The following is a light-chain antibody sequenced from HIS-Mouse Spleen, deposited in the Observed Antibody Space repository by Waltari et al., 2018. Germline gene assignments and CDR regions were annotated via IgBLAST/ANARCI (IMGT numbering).Light chain of an antibody. CDR1: QSVLYSSNNKNY. CDR3: QQYYSTPFT. V-gene: IGKV4-1*01. CDR2: WAS. J-gene: IGKJ3*01. Sequence: DIVMTQSPDSLAVSLGERATINCKSSQSVLYSSNNKNYLAWYQQKPGQPPKLLIYWASTPASGVPDRFSGSGSVTDFTLTISSLQAEDVAVYYCQQYYSTPFTFGPGTKVDIK.